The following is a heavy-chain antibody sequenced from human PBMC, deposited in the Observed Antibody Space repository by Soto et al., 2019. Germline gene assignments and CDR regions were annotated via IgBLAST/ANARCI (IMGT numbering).Heavy chain of an antibody. CDR1: GYSFISYW. D-gene: IGHD6-19*01. J-gene: IGHJ4*02. CDR3: ARQDGNGLYYFDY. V-gene: IGHV5-51*01. Sequence: GESLKISCQGAGYSFISYWIGWVRQKPGKGLEWMGIIYPGDSDTRYSPSFQGQVTISADKSFSTAYLQWSNLKASDTAMYYCARQDGNGLYYFDYWGQGALVTVPQ. CDR2: IYPGDSDT.